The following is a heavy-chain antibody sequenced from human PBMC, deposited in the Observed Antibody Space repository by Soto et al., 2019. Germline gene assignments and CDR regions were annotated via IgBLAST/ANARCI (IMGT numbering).Heavy chain of an antibody. J-gene: IGHJ6*02. V-gene: IGHV1-69*06. Sequence: QVQLVQSGAEVKKPGSSVKVSCKASGGTFSSYAISWGGQALGQGLEWRGGIIPIFGTANYAQKFQGRVTITADKSTSTAYMELSSLRSEDTAVYYCARVLYYDFWSGYHDYYYYGMDVWGQGTTVTVSS. CDR2: IIPIFGTA. CDR1: GGTFSSYA. D-gene: IGHD3-3*01. CDR3: ARVLYYDFWSGYHDYYYYGMDV.